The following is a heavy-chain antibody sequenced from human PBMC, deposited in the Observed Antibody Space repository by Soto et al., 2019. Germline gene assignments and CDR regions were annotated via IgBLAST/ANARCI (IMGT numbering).Heavy chain of an antibody. V-gene: IGHV1-18*01. Sequence: ASVQVSCKSSGYPFTHYGITWVRQAPGQGLEWMGWISPYNGNTNYGQTLQGRVTLTTDTSTSTVYMELRSLRSDDTAVYYCARGTSPTAAGEHIDYWGQGTLVTVSS. J-gene: IGHJ4*02. CDR2: ISPYNGNT. D-gene: IGHD6-13*01. CDR1: GYPFTHYG. CDR3: ARGTSPTAAGEHIDY.